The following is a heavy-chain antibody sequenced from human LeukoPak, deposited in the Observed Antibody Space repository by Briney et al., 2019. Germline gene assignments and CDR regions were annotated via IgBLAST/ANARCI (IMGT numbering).Heavy chain of an antibody. V-gene: IGHV4-34*01. J-gene: IGHJ4*02. CDR2: INHSGSP. Sequence: PSETLSLTCAVYGGSFSGYYWSWIRQPPGKGLEWIGEINHSGSPNYNPSHKSRVTISGDTSKNQFSLKLSSVTAADTAVYYCARALRTNFDYWGQGTLVTISS. CDR3: ARALRTNFDY. CDR1: GGSFSGYY. D-gene: IGHD4-17*01.